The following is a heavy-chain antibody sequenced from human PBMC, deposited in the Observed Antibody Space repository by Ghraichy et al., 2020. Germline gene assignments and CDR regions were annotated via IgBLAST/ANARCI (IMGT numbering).Heavy chain of an antibody. D-gene: IGHD3-22*01. CDR3: NSHVYYYDSSGSGSDAFDI. CDR2: IRSKAYGGTT. V-gene: IGHV3-49*03. Sequence: GGSLRLSCTASGFTFGDYAMSWFRQAPGKGLEWVGFIRSKAYGGTTEYAASVKGRFTISRDDSKSIAYLQMNSLKTEDTAVYYCNSHVYYYDSSGSGSDAFDIWGQGTMVTVSS. J-gene: IGHJ3*02. CDR1: GFTFGDYA.